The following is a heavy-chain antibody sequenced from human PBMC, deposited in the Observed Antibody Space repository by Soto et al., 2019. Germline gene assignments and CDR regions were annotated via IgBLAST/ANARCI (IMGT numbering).Heavy chain of an antibody. D-gene: IGHD6-13*01. CDR2: ISNNGAHT. J-gene: IGHJ6*03. CDR3: ARRGYGSRWPNVYMDV. Sequence: GGSLRLSCAAPGFTFSNYEMHRVRQAPGKGLEYVSGISNNGAHTDYAKSVKGRFTISRDNSENTLYLQMGSLRAEDMALYYCARRGYGSRWPNVYMDVWGKGTTVTVSS. V-gene: IGHV3-64*01. CDR1: GFTFSNYE.